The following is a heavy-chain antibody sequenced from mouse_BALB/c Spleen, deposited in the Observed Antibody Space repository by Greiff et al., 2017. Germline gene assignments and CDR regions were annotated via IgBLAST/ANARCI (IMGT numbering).Heavy chain of an antibody. Sequence: VQLQQPGAELVRPGAPVKLSCKASGYTFTSYWMYWVKQRPGQGLEWIGGINPSNGGTNFNEKFKSKATLTVDKSSSTAYMQLSSLTSEDSAVYYCTREATTGFDYWGQGTTLTVSS. CDR2: INPSNGGT. V-gene: IGHV1S81*02. CDR1: GYTFTSYW. D-gene: IGHD1-1*01. J-gene: IGHJ2*01. CDR3: TREATTGFDY.